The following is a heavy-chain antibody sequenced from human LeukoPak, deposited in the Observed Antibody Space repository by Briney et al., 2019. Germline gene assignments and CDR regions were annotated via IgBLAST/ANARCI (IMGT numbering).Heavy chain of an antibody. D-gene: IGHD1-26*01. CDR2: IYYSGST. V-gene: IGHV4-39*01. Sequence: PSETLSLTCTVSDGSISSSSYYWGWIRQPPGKGLEWIGSIYYSGSTYYNPSLKSRVTISVDTSKNQFSLKLSSVTAADTAVYYCARRAISGYSGREYYFDYWGQGTLVTVSS. CDR3: ARRAISGYSGREYYFDY. CDR1: DGSISSSSYY. J-gene: IGHJ4*02.